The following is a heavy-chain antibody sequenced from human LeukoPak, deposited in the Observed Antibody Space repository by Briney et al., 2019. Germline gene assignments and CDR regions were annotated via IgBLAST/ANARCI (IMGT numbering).Heavy chain of an antibody. J-gene: IGHJ4*02. CDR1: GYTFTSYG. D-gene: IGHD5-12*01. V-gene: IGHV1-18*01. CDR2: ISAHNGNT. Sequence: ASVKVSCKASGYTFTSYGISWVRQAPGQGLEWMGWISAHNGNTDYAQKLQGRVTMTTDTSTSTAYMELRSLRSDDTAVYYCATPERGYSGYDFGSWGQGTLVTVSS. CDR3: ATPERGYSGYDFGS.